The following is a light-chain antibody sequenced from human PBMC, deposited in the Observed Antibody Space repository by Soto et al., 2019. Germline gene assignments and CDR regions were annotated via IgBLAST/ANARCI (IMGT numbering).Light chain of an antibody. V-gene: IGKV1-33*01. Sequence: DIQMTQSPSSLSASLGDRVTNTAQASQDIRFYLNWYQHKTGQAPKLLIYDASQLETGVPSKFSGSGSGADFTFTINNLQAEDIGTYYCQHYNSLPITFGQGTRLEIK. CDR2: DAS. CDR1: QDIRFY. J-gene: IGKJ5*01. CDR3: QHYNSLPIT.